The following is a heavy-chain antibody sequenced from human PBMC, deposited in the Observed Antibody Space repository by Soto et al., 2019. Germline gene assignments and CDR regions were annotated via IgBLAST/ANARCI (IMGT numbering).Heavy chain of an antibody. CDR3: GKGGGLRNQLLYGYYFHGMDV. Sequence: EAQLLESGGGLVQPGGSLRLSCATSGFTFASYAMTWVRQAPGKGLQWVSSITTGGINTHYADFVGGRFTISRDNSKNTVYLQMNSLRVEDTAVYYCGKGGGLRNQLLYGYYFHGMDVWGQGTTVTVSS. J-gene: IGHJ6*02. V-gene: IGHV3-23*01. D-gene: IGHD3-10*01. CDR1: GFTFASYA. CDR2: ITTGGINT.